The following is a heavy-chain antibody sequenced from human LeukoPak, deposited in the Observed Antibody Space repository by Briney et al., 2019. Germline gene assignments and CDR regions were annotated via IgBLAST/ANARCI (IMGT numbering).Heavy chain of an antibody. CDR1: GGSISSYY. V-gene: IGHV4-59*01. D-gene: IGHD4-17*01. CDR2: IYYSGST. Sequence: SSETLSLTCTVSGGSISSYYWSWIRQPPGKGLEWIGYIYYSGSTNYNPSLKSRVTISVDTSKNQFSLKLSSVTAADTAVYYCARDYGSLDYWGQGTLVTVSS. J-gene: IGHJ4*02. CDR3: ARDYGSLDY.